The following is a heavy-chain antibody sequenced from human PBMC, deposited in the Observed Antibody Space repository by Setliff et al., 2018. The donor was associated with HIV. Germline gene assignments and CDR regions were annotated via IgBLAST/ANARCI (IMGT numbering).Heavy chain of an antibody. Sequence: SLTCSVSGGSISSHYWTWIRQSPGKGLEWIGSVYYSGDTDYNPSLKSRVSTSVDTSKNQFSLKLSSVTAADTAVYYCARVGYNDDSGYPYSWFDPWGQGTLVTVSS. J-gene: IGHJ5*02. D-gene: IGHD3-22*01. CDR1: GGSISSHY. CDR2: VYYSGDT. CDR3: ARVGYNDDSGYPYSWFDP. V-gene: IGHV4-59*11.